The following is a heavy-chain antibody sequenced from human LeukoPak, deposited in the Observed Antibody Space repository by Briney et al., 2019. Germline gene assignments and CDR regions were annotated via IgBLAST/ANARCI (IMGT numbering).Heavy chain of an antibody. CDR1: GYSFTSYW. CDR2: IYPGDSDT. D-gene: IGHD2-21*01. V-gene: IGHV5-51*01. Sequence: GESLKISCKGSGYSFTSYWISWVRQMPGKGLEWMGIIYPGDSDTRYSPSFQGQVTISADKSISTAYLQWSSLKASDTAMYYCARQASHCYYYMDVWGKGTTVTVSS. CDR3: ARQASHCYYYMDV. J-gene: IGHJ6*03.